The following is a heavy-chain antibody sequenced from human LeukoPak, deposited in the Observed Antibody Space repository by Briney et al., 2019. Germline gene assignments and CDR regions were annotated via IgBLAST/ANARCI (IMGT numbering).Heavy chain of an antibody. CDR2: IYHSGST. CDR3: ASEVTVTTAFAQYNWFDP. Sequence: SETLSLTCTVSGYSVSSGYYWGWIRQPPGKGLEWIGSIYHSGSTYYNPSLKSRVTISVDTSKNQFSLKLSSVTAADTAVYYCASEVTVTTAFAQYNWFDPWGQGTLVTVSS. V-gene: IGHV4-38-2*02. J-gene: IGHJ5*02. D-gene: IGHD4-11*01. CDR1: GYSVSSGYY.